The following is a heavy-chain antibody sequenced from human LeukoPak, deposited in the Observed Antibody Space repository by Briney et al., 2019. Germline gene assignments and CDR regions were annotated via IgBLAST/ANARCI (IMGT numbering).Heavy chain of an antibody. V-gene: IGHV3-74*01. D-gene: IGHD6-13*01. CDR2: INSDGSST. CDR1: GFTFSSDW. Sequence: PGGSLRLSCAASGFTFSSDWMHWVRQAPGKGLVWVSRINSDGSSTSYADSVKGRFTISRDNAKNTLYLQMNSLRAEDTAVYYCARSYSSSWYRDSYYYYMDVWGKGTTVTVSS. J-gene: IGHJ6*03. CDR3: ARSYSSSWYRDSYYYYMDV.